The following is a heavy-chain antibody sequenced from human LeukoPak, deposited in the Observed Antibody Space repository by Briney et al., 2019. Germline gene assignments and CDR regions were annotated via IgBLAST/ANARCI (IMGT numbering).Heavy chain of an antibody. V-gene: IGHV1-46*01. CDR3: ARGGIAVAKGGYFDY. D-gene: IGHD6-13*01. Sequence: ASVTVSCKASGYTFTSYYMHWVRQAPGQGLEWMGIINPSGGSTSYAQKFQGRVTMTTDTSTSTAYMELRSLRSDDTAVYYCARGGIAVAKGGYFDYWGQGTLVTVSS. CDR1: GYTFTSYY. J-gene: IGHJ4*02. CDR2: INPSGGST.